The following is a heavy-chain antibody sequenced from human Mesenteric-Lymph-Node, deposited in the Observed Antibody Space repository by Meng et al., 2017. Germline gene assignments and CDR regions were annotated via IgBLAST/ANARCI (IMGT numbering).Heavy chain of an antibody. CDR1: GGSISSSSYY. CDR2: VVYSGTT. V-gene: IGHV4-39*01. Sequence: LQLQKSGPGLVKPSETLSLPCTVSGGSISSSSYYWAWIRQPPGEGLEWIGSVVYSGTTYYTSSLKSRVSISVDTSKNQFSLKLSSVTAADTAVYYCARHHHSPAFDYWGQGTLVTVSS. CDR3: ARHHHSPAFDY. D-gene: IGHD1-14*01. J-gene: IGHJ4*02.